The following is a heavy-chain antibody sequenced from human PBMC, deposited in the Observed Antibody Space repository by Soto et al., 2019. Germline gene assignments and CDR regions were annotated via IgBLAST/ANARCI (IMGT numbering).Heavy chain of an antibody. CDR3: AGWGGHDYNY. J-gene: IGHJ4*02. V-gene: IGHV3-7*03. D-gene: IGHD4-4*01. CDR2: IRPDGSET. Sequence: EVQLVQSGGGLVQPGWSLRLSCVASGFTFTDFYMNWVRQAPGKGLEWVANIRPDGSETNYVESVKGRFTTSRDKAKNAMLLQRNSLRAADTDVYDRAGWGGHDYNYWGQGIMVTGSS. CDR1: GFTFTDFY.